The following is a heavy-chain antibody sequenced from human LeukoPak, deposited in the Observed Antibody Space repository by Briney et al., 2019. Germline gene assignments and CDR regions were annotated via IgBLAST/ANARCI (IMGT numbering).Heavy chain of an antibody. D-gene: IGHD3-22*01. CDR1: GFTFSSYA. J-gene: IGHJ6*02. CDR2: ISYDGSNK. Sequence: GGSLRLSCAASGFTFSSYAMHWVRQAPGKGLEWVAVISYDGSNKYYADSVKGRFTISRDNSKNTLYLQMNSLRAEDTAVYYCARAPYYYDSSGYSGGMDVWGQGTTVTVSS. V-gene: IGHV3-30*04. CDR3: ARAPYYYDSSGYSGGMDV.